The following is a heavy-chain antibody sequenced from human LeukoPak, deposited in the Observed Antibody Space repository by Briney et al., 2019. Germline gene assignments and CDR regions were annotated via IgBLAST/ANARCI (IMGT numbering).Heavy chain of an antibody. Sequence: SETLSLTCTVSGGSISSYYWSWIRQPPGKGLEWIGYIYYSGSTNYNPSLKSRVTMSVDTSKNQFSLNLSSVTAADTAVYYCARVNYGDYFDYWGQGTLVTVPS. CDR1: GGSISSYY. V-gene: IGHV4-59*08. CDR2: IYYSGST. CDR3: ARVNYGDYFDY. D-gene: IGHD4-17*01. J-gene: IGHJ4*02.